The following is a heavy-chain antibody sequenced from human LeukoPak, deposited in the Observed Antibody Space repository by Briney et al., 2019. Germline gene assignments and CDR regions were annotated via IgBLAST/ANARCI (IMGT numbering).Heavy chain of an antibody. D-gene: IGHD3-22*01. CDR1: GFTFSSYS. Sequence: PGGSLRLSCAASGFTFSSYSMNWVRQAPGKGLEWVSSISSSSSYIYYADSVKGRFTISRDNSKNTLYLQMNSLRAEDTAVYYCAKALGFYDSSGYYYDWYFDLWGRGTLVTVSS. V-gene: IGHV3-21*04. J-gene: IGHJ2*01. CDR3: AKALGFYDSSGYYYDWYFDL. CDR2: ISSSSSYI.